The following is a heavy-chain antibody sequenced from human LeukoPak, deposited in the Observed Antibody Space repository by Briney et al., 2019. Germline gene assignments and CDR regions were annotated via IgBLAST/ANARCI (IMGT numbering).Heavy chain of an antibody. J-gene: IGHJ6*02. CDR3: ARVTRYYYGMDV. CDR2: MNPTSGNT. V-gene: IGHV1-8*02. Sequence: ASVKVSCKASGGTFSSYAINWVRQATGQGLEWMGWMNPTSGNTGYAQKFQGRVTMTRNTSTTTAYMELSSLRSEDTAVYYCARVTRYYYGMDVWGQGTTVTVSS. CDR1: GGTFSSYA.